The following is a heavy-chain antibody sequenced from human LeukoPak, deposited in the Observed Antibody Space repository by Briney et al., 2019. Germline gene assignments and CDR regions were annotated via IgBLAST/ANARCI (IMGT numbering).Heavy chain of an antibody. J-gene: IGHJ6*02. CDR3: ARDRCSSTNCYTGHYYGTDV. CDR2: IYYSGSP. CDR1: GVSVTSDSYY. V-gene: IGHV4-61*01. D-gene: IGHD2-2*02. Sequence: PSETLSLTCTVSGVSVTSDSYYWSWIRQPPGQGLEWIGFIYYSGSPTYNPSLKSRVTISMDTSKNQFSLKLNSVTAADTAVYYCARDRCSSTNCYTGHYYGTDVWGQGTTVTVSS.